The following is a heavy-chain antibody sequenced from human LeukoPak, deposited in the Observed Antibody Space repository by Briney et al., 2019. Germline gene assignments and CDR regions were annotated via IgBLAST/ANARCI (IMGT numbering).Heavy chain of an antibody. CDR2: INPRGGSA. J-gene: IGHJ4*02. Sequence: ASVKVSCKASGYTFSDYFMHWVRQAPGQGLEWMGWINPRGGSANSAQKFQGRVTMNRDTSISTGYMELSSLRSDDTAIYYCARDRYGDGFAFFDYWGQGTLVTVSS. D-gene: IGHD5-24*01. CDR3: ARDRYGDGFAFFDY. V-gene: IGHV1-2*02. CDR1: GYTFSDYF.